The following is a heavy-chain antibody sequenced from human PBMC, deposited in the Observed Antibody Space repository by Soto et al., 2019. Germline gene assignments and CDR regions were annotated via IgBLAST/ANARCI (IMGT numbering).Heavy chain of an antibody. CDR3: ARSGYSYGPNID. J-gene: IGHJ4*02. Sequence: QVQLVQSGAEVQKPGSSVKVSCRAARGSFSASGFSWVRQAPGQGLEWVGGFIPIFGTANSAPKFQDRVTMTEDESTSTVDMALSSLKSEDTAMYYCARSGYSYGPNIDWGQGTLVTVSS. V-gene: IGHV1-69*01. CDR2: FIPIFGTA. D-gene: IGHD5-18*01. CDR1: RGSFSASG.